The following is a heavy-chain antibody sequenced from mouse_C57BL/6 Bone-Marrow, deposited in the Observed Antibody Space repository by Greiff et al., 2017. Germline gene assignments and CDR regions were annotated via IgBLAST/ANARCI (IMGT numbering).Heavy chain of an antibody. CDR1: GFTFSDYY. V-gene: IGHV5-16*01. CDR3: ARDRDYYAMDY. Sequence: EVMLVESEGGLVQPGSSMKLSCTASGFTFSDYYMAWVRQVPEKGLEWVANINYDGSSTYYLDSLKSRFIISRDNAKNILYLQMRSLKSEDTATYYCARDRDYYAMDYWGQGTSVTVSS. CDR2: INYDGSST. D-gene: IGHD3-1*01. J-gene: IGHJ4*01.